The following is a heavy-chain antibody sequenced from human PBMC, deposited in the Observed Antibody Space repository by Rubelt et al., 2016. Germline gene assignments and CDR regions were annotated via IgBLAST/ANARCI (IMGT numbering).Heavy chain of an antibody. Sequence: GKGLEWVSAISGSGGSTYYADSVKGRFTISRDNSKNTLYLQMNSLRAEDTAVYYCAKDLYSSSWPPRWFDPWGQGTLVTVSS. V-gene: IGHV3-23*01. J-gene: IGHJ5*02. CDR3: AKDLYSSSWPPRWFDP. CDR2: ISGSGGST. D-gene: IGHD6-13*01.